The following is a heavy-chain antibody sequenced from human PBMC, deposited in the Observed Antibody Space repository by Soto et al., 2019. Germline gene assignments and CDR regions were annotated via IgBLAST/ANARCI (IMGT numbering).Heavy chain of an antibody. J-gene: IGHJ6*02. CDR1: CGSISSYY. V-gene: IGHV4-59*01. CDR3: ARDRSHYYYGMDV. CDR2: IYYSGST. Sequence: SETLSLTCTVSCGSISSYYWSWIRQPPGKGLEWIGYIYYSGSTNYNPSLKSRVTISVDTSKNQFSLKLSSVTAADTAVYYCARDRSHYYYGMDVWGQGTTVTVSS.